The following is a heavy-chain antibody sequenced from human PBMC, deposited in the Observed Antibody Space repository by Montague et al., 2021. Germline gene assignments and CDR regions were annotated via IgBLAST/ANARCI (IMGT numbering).Heavy chain of an antibody. D-gene: IGHD6-13*01. J-gene: IGHJ5*02. V-gene: IGHV2-5*02. Sequence: PALVNPTQTLTLTCTFSGFSVSTSRVGVGWIRQPPGKALEWLALIYWDDEKRYSPSLKRRLTITKDTSKNQVVLTMTNIDPVDTGTYYCAHRVVWAAGQSWFDAWGQGTLVTVSS. CDR1: GFSVSTSRVG. CDR2: IYWDDEK. CDR3: AHRVVWAAGQSWFDA.